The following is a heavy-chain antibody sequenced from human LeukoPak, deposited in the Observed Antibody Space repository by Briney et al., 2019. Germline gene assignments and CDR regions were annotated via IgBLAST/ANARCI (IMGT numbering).Heavy chain of an antibody. J-gene: IGHJ6*02. CDR1: GGSISSYY. CDR2: IYYSGST. CDR3: ARDKRRFYGMDV. Sequence: SETLSLTCTVSGGSISSYYWSWIRQPPGKGLEWIGYIYYSGSTNYNPSLKSRVTISVDTSKNQFSLKLSSVTAADTAVYYCARDKRRFYGMDVWGQGTTVTVSS. V-gene: IGHV4-59*01.